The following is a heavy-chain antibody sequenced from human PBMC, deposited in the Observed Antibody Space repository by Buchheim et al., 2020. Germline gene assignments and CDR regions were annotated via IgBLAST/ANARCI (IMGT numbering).Heavy chain of an antibody. CDR3: ASEGNWNYYYYYYYGMDV. V-gene: IGHV3-30*03. CDR2: ISYDGSNK. Sequence: QVQLVESGGGVVQPGRSLRLSCAASGFTFSSYGMHWVRQAPGKGLEWVAVISYDGSNKYYADSVKGRFTISRDNSKNTLYLQMNSLRAEDTAVYYCASEGNWNYYYYYYYGMDVWGQGTT. CDR1: GFTFSSYG. J-gene: IGHJ6*02. D-gene: IGHD1-7*01.